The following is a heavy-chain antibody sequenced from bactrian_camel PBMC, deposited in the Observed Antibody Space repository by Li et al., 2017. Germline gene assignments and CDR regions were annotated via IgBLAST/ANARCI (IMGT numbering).Heavy chain of an antibody. D-gene: IGHD1*01. CDR2: INRAGYT. Sequence: VQLVESGGGSVQAGGSLRLSCVGSGDTARSYCMGWFRQVPGKEREGVVYINRAGYTVYEDSVKGRFTVFKDRAKNTLYLQMNRLQPEDTAMYYCAADPSFSCSRYCYGHQCVIGYSLKGQGTQVTVS. J-gene: IGHJ4*01. V-gene: IGHV3S55*01. CDR1: GDTARSYC.